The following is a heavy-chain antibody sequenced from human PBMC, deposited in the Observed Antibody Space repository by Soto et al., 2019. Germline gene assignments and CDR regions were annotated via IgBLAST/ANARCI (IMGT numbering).Heavy chain of an antibody. Sequence: SVKVSCKASAYTFTTYGINWVRQAPGQGLEWMGWVSPYNGDTSYAQKVQGRVTMTTDTSTTTAYLELRSLRSDDTAVYYCAREVGHMDVWGQGTTVTASS. J-gene: IGHJ6*02. V-gene: IGHV1-18*04. CDR2: VSPYNGDT. D-gene: IGHD2-2*01. CDR3: AREVGHMDV. CDR1: AYTFTTYG.